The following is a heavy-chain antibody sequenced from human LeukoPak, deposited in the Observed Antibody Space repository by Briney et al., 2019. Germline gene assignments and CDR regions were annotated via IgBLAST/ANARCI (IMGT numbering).Heavy chain of an antibody. V-gene: IGHV3-48*03. CDR1: GFAFSSFE. CDR2: ISNSGSTI. Sequence: GGSLRLSCVVSGFAFSSFEMNWVRQAPGKGLEWISYISNSGSTIYYADSVKGRFTISRDNAKNSLYLQMNSLRAEDTAVYYCAELGITMIGGVWGKGTTVTISS. CDR3: AELGITMIGGV. D-gene: IGHD3-10*02. J-gene: IGHJ6*04.